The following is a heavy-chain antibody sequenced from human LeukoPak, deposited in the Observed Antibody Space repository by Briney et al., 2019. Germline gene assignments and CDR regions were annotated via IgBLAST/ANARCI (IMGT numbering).Heavy chain of an antibody. CDR1: GFTFSSYG. D-gene: IGHD4-17*01. CDR2: IWYDGSNT. Sequence: GGSLRLSRAASGFTFSSYGMHLVRQAPGKGVELVAAIWYDGSNTSYADSVKGRLSISTNNSTNTLYLQINSRRAEDTAVIYCARGGSGGDDAFDIWGQGSMVTVSS. V-gene: IGHV3-33*01. J-gene: IGHJ3*02. CDR3: ARGGSGGDDAFDI.